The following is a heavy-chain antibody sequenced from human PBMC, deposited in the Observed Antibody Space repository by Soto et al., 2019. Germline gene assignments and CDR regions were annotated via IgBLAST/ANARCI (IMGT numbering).Heavy chain of an antibody. Sequence: QVQLVQSGAEVMKPGASVKVSCKASGYTFTSYDINWVRQATGQGLEWMGWMNPNSGNTGYAQKFQGRVTMTRNTSISTAYMELSSLRSEDTAVYYCASGSQQWLVRDYWGQGTLVTVSS. CDR2: MNPNSGNT. V-gene: IGHV1-8*01. J-gene: IGHJ4*02. CDR3: ASGSQQWLVRDY. CDR1: GYTFTSYD. D-gene: IGHD6-19*01.